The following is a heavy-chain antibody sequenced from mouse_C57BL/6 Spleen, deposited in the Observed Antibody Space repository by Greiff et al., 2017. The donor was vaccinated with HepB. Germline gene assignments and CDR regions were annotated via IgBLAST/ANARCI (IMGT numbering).Heavy chain of an antibody. CDR2: IHPNSGST. CDR3: AAYYSNYEGNY. CDR1: GYTFTSYW. J-gene: IGHJ2*01. Sequence: QVQLQQSGAELVKPGASVKLSCKASGYTFTSYWMHWVKQRPGQGLEWIGMIHPNSGSTNYNEKFKSKATLTVDKSSSTAYMQLSSLTSEDSAVYYCAAYYSNYEGNYWGQGTTLTVSS. D-gene: IGHD2-5*01. V-gene: IGHV1-64*01.